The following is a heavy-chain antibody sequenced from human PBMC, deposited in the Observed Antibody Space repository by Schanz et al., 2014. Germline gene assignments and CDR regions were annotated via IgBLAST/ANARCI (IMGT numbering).Heavy chain of an antibody. CDR3: AKNQYDDVDLSSFYFDF. V-gene: IGHV3-23*01. CDR1: GFTLSNYA. J-gene: IGHJ4*02. Sequence: EMQLLESGGGLAQPGGSLRLSCAASGFTLSNYAMSWVRQAPGKGLEWVSALSEGGGGTHYADSVKGRFTISRDNSKNTVHLQMNSLRPEDTAIYYCAKNQYDDVDLSSFYFDFWGQGTLVTVSS. CDR2: LSEGGGGT. D-gene: IGHD3-10*02.